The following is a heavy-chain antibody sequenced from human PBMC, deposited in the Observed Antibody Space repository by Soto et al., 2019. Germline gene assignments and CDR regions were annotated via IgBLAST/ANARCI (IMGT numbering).Heavy chain of an antibody. CDR3: ARDTAFINSGFFDA. Sequence: QVQLVESGGGLVKPGGSLRLSCAASGFTFSDYYMNWIRQAPGKGLEWVSYISESGSSIFYADSVKGRFTVSRDSARKSLYLHMGSLRVEDTAVYYCARDTAFINSGFFDAWGQGTPVTVSS. D-gene: IGHD3-22*01. V-gene: IGHV3-11*01. CDR2: ISESGSSI. CDR1: GFTFSDYY. J-gene: IGHJ5*02.